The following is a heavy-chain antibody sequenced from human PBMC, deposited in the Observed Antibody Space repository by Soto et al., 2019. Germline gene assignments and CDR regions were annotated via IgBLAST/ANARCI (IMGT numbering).Heavy chain of an antibody. J-gene: IGHJ3*02. CDR1: GGSTSSYY. Sequence: SETLSLTCTVSGGSTSSYYWSWIRQPPGKGLEWIGYIYYSGSTNYNPSLKSRVTISVDTSKNQFSLKLSSVTAADTAVYYCASPSRYDYDAFAIWVQGTMVTVSS. CDR2: IYYSGST. CDR3: ASPSRYDYDAFAI. V-gene: IGHV4-59*08. D-gene: IGHD5-12*01.